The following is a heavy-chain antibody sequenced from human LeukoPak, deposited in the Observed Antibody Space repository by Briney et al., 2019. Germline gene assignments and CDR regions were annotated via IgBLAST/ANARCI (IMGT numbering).Heavy chain of an antibody. CDR2: IWYDGSNK. D-gene: IGHD3-10*01. Sequence: GGSLRLSCAASGFTFSSYGMHWVRQAPGKGLEWVAVIWYDGSNKYYADSVKGRFTISRDNSKNTLYLQMNSLRAEDTAVYYCAKRAMVRGVIAYWYFDLWGRGTLVTVSS. CDR3: AKRAMVRGVIAYWYFDL. J-gene: IGHJ2*01. CDR1: GFTFSSYG. V-gene: IGHV3-33*06.